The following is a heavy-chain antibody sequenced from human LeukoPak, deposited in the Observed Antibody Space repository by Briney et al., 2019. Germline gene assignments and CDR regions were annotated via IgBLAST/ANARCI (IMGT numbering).Heavy chain of an antibody. D-gene: IGHD5-18*01. Sequence: SETLSLTCAVYGGSFSGYYWSWIRQPPGKGLEWIGEINHSGSTNYNPSLKSRVTISVDTSKNQFSLKLSSVTAADTAVYYCARQGGGIQLWLGDYYYYYMDVWGKGTTVTISS. CDR3: ARQGGGIQLWLGDYYYYYMDV. V-gene: IGHV4-34*01. CDR1: GGSFSGYY. CDR2: INHSGST. J-gene: IGHJ6*03.